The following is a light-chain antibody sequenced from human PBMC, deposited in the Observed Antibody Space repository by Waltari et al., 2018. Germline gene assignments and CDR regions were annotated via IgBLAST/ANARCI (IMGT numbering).Light chain of an antibody. CDR1: QSVSNY. V-gene: IGKV3-11*01. Sequence: EIVLTQSPATLSLSPGERATLSCRASQSVSNYLAWYQQRPGQAPMLLIYDASDSATGTPGRISGSGSGTDFTLTISSLEPEDFAIYYCQQRSTSPILTFGAGTKVEVK. CDR2: DAS. CDR3: QQRSTSPILT. J-gene: IGKJ4*01.